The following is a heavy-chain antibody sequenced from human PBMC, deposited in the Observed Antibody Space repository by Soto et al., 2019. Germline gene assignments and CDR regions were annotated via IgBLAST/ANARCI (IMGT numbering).Heavy chain of an antibody. D-gene: IGHD3-22*01. CDR1: GGSCRRVISF. V-gene: IGHV4-39*07. CDR2: IYHSGTT. CDR3: ARDSSGYYWFDP. Sequence: SETLSSTCTFSGGSCRRVISFGGWIGQPPGKGPEWLGSIYHSGTTYYNPSVKGRVTISVDTSKNQFSLKMSSVTAADTAVYYCARDSSGYYWFDPWGQGTLVTVSS. J-gene: IGHJ5*02.